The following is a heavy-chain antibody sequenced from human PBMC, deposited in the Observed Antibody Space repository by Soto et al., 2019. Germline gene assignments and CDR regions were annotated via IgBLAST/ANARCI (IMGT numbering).Heavy chain of an antibody. V-gene: IGHV3-48*01. J-gene: IGHJ5*02. CDR3: AREMGVLNWFDP. D-gene: IGHD1-26*01. CDR2: ISSSSSTI. CDR1: GFTFSSYS. Sequence: EVQLVESGGGLVQPGGSLRLSCAASGFTFSSYSMNWVRQAPGKGLEWVSYISSSSSTIYYADSVKGRFTISRDNAKTALHLQMNGLRAEDTAVYYCAREMGVLNWFDPWGQGTLVTVSS.